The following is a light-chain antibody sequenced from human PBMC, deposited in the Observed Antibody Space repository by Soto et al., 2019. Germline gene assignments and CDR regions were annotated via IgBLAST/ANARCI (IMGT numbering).Light chain of an antibody. CDR3: QQLRLYPST. CDR2: KAS. Sequence: DIQMTQSPSTLSASVGDRVTITCRASQSISSWLAWYQQKPGKAPKLLIYKASSLESGVPSRFSGSGSGTEFTLTISSLQPDDFATYYCQQLRLYPSTCGGGTKGDIK. J-gene: IGKJ4*01. CDR1: QSISSW. V-gene: IGKV1-5*03.